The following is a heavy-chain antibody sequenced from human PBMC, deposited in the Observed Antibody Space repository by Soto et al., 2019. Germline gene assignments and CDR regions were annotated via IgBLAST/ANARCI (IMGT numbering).Heavy chain of an antibody. J-gene: IGHJ4*02. Sequence: EVQLLESGGGLVQPGGSLRLSCAASGFTFSNYAMSWVRQAPGEGLEWVSTISGSDGSTYYADSVKGRFTISRDISKNTLYLQMNSLRAEDTAIYYWAKERSSGYYFFDYWGQGTLVTVSS. D-gene: IGHD5-12*01. V-gene: IGHV3-23*01. CDR3: AKERSSGYYFFDY. CDR2: ISGSDGST. CDR1: GFTFSNYA.